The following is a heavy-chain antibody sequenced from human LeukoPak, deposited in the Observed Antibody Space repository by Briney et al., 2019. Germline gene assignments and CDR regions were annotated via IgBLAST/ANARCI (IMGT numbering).Heavy chain of an antibody. Sequence: ASVTVSCKASGYTFTGYYMHWVRQAPGQGLEWMGIINPSGGSTSYAQKFQGRVTMTRDTSTSTVYMELSSLRSEDTAVYYCARVWGSSWYGGGFDYWGQGTLVTVSS. CDR3: ARVWGSSWYGGGFDY. CDR1: GYTFTGYY. V-gene: IGHV1-46*01. CDR2: INPSGGST. D-gene: IGHD6-13*01. J-gene: IGHJ4*02.